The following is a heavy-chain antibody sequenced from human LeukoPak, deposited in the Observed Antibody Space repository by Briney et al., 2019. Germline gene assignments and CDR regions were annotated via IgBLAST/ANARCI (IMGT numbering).Heavy chain of an antibody. CDR3: AKDHESDGYPCLDH. J-gene: IGHJ4*02. CDR2: ISSSSSYI. CDR1: GFTFSTYN. V-gene: IGHV3-21*01. D-gene: IGHD3-22*01. Sequence: GGSLRLSCAASGFTFSTYNMNWVRQAPGKGLEWVSSISSSSSYIYYADSVKGRFTISRENSKTTVYLQMNSLRTEDTAVYYCAKDHESDGYPCLDHWGLGTLVTVSS.